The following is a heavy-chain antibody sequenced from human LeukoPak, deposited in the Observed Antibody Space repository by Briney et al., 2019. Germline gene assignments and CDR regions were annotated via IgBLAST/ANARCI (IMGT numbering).Heavy chain of an antibody. CDR3: AKEGSETEVRRLSWFDP. CDR1: GFTFSSYA. Sequence: GGSLRLSCAASGFTFSSYAMSWVRQAPGKGLEWVSAISGSGGSTYYADSVKGRFTISRDNSKNTLYLQMNSLRAEDTAVYYCAKEGSETEVRRLSWFDPWGQGTLVTVSS. J-gene: IGHJ5*02. D-gene: IGHD3-10*01. V-gene: IGHV3-23*01. CDR2: ISGSGGST.